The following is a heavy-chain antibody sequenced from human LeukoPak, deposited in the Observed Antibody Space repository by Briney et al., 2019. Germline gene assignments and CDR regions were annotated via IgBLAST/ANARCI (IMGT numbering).Heavy chain of an antibody. J-gene: IGHJ4*02. D-gene: IGHD3-22*01. Sequence: SETLSLTCTVSGGSISSGDYYWSWIRQPPGKGLEWIGEINHSGSTNYNPSLKSRVTISVDTSKNQFSLKLSSVTAADTAVYYCARVITMIVVVPDSFDYWGQGTLVTVSS. V-gene: IGHV4-39*07. CDR1: GGSISSGDYY. CDR3: ARVITMIVVVPDSFDY. CDR2: INHSGST.